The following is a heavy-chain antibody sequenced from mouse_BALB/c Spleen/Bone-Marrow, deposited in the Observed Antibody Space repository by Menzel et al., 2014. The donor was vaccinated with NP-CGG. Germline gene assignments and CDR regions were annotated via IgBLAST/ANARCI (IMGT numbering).Heavy chain of an antibody. CDR1: GFNIKDAY. D-gene: IGHD1-1*02. V-gene: IGHV14-3*02. CDR3: ARVELWSHAMDY. CDR2: IDPANGNT. J-gene: IGHJ4*01. Sequence: EVQLQQSGAELVKPGASVKLSCTASGFNIKDAYMHWVKQRPEQGLEWIGRIDPANGNTKYDPKFQGKATITADTSSNTAYLQLSSLTSEDTAVYYCARVELWSHAMDYWGQGTSVTVSS.